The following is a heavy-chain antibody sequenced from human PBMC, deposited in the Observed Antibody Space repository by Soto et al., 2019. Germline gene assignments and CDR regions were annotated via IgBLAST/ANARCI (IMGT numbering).Heavy chain of an antibody. D-gene: IGHD3-10*01. CDR2: ISRSSRTI. CDR3: ASDSSPPGARYYYYYGMDV. Sequence: GGSLRLSCAASGFTFSSYSMKWIRQAPGKGLEGVSYISRSSRTIYYADSVKGRFTISRDNAKNSLYLQMNSLRDEDTAVSYCASDSSPPGARYYYYYGMDVWGQGTTVTVSS. CDR1: GFTFSSYS. V-gene: IGHV3-48*02. J-gene: IGHJ6*02.